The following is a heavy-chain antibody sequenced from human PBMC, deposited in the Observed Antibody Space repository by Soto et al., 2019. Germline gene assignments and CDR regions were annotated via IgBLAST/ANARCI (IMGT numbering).Heavy chain of an antibody. J-gene: IGHJ4*02. CDR3: AKARGKFCSGGSCIPFDY. D-gene: IGHD2-15*01. V-gene: IGHV3-23*01. CDR1: GFTFSSYA. CDR2: ISGSGGST. Sequence: EVQLLESGGGLVQPGGSLRLSCAASGFTFSSYAMNWVRQAPGKGLEWVSAISGSGGSTYYADSVKGRFTISRDNSQNTLYLQMNSLRAEDTAVYYCAKARGKFCSGGSCIPFDYWGQGALVTVSS.